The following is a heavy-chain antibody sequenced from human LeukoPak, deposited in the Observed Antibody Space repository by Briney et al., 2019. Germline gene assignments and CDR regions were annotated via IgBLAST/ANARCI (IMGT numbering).Heavy chain of an antibody. V-gene: IGHV1-69*13. CDR3: ARNSRVASTSGLNY. CDR2: ITPIFGTA. CDR1: GGTFSSYA. Sequence: ASVKVSCKASGGTFSSYAITWVRQAPGRGLEWMGEITPIFGTANYAQRFQGRVTITADESTSTVYMELSSLRSDDTALYYCARNSRVASTSGLNYWGQGTLVTVSS. J-gene: IGHJ4*02. D-gene: IGHD4-23*01.